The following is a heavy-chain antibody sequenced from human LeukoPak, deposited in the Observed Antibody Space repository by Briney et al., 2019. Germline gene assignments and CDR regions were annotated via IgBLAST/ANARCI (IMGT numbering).Heavy chain of an antibody. D-gene: IGHD2-2*01. Sequence: WASVKVSCKASGYTFTNYGISWVRQAPGQGLEWMGWISAYNGNTNYAQKFQGRVTMTRDTSISTAYMELSRLRSDDTAVYYCAREEDIVVVPAASSPSFDYWGQGTLVTVSS. CDR1: GYTFTNYG. CDR3: AREEDIVVVPAASSPSFDY. CDR2: ISAYNGNT. V-gene: IGHV1-18*01. J-gene: IGHJ4*02.